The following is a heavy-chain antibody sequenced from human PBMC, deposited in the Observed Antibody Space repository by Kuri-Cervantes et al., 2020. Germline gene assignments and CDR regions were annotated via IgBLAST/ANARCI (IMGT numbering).Heavy chain of an antibody. CDR2: IYYSGST. CDR1: GGSISSGGYS. V-gene: IGHV4-30-2*03. D-gene: IGHD3-10*01. Sequence: SETLSLTCAVSGGSISSGGYSWSWIRQPPGKGLEWIGSIYYSGSTYYNPSLKSRVTISVDTSKNQFSLKLSSVTAADTAVYYCARHRLEWGSWSRYYYGMDVWGQGTTVTVSS. CDR3: ARHRLEWGSWSRYYYGMDV. J-gene: IGHJ6*02.